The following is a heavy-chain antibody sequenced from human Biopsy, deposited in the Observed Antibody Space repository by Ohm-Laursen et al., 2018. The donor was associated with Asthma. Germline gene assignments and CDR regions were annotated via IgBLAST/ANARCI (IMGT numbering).Heavy chain of an antibody. V-gene: IGHV1-3*04. CDR2: VNTGNGDT. Sequence: ASVKVSCKASGYNFISFAIHWVRQAPGQRLEWMGWVNTGNGDTECSQKFQGRVTITRDTSASTAYMELRSLRSEDMATYYCARTYYDFLTGQVKDVFGVWGQGTMVTVSS. J-gene: IGHJ3*01. CDR1: GYNFISFA. CDR3: ARTYYDFLTGQVKDVFGV. D-gene: IGHD3-9*01.